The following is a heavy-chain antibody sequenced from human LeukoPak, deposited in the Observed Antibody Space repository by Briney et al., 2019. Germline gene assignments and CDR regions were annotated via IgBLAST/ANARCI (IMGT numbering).Heavy chain of an antibody. J-gene: IGHJ4*02. CDR3: ARDLSLYCSGGSCYSLNY. V-gene: IGHV3-48*04. CDR1: GFTFSSYS. D-gene: IGHD2-15*01. Sequence: RAGGSLRLSCTASGFTFSSYSMNWVRQAPGKGLEWVSYISSSGSTIYYADSVKGRFTISRDNAKNSLYLQMNSLRAEDTAVYYCARDLSLYCSGGSCYSLNYWGQGTLVTVSS. CDR2: ISSSGSTI.